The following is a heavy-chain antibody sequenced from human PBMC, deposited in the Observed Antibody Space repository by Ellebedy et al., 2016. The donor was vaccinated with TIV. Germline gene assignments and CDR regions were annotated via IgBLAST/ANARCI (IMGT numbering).Heavy chain of an antibody. Sequence: SVKVSCXASGGTFSSYAISWVRQAPGQGLEWMGGIIPIFGTANYAQKFQGRVTMTTDTSTSTAYMELRSLRSDDTAVYYCARDSSSWYANYYGMDVWGQGTTVTVSS. J-gene: IGHJ6*02. CDR1: GGTFSSYA. V-gene: IGHV1-69*05. D-gene: IGHD6-13*01. CDR2: IIPIFGTA. CDR3: ARDSSSWYANYYGMDV.